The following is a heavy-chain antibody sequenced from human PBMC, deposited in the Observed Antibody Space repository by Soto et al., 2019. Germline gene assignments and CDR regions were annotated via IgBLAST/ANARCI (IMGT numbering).Heavy chain of an antibody. CDR1: GGTFSSYA. J-gene: IGHJ6*02. D-gene: IGHD3-3*01. CDR2: IIPIFGTA. Sequence: QVQLVQSGAEVKKPGSSVKVSCKASGGTFSSYAISWVRQAPGQGLEWMGGIIPIFGTANYAQKFQGRVTITADDSTSTAYMELSSLRSEDTAVYYCARDRGSTIFGVGYYYYGMDVWGQGTTVTVSS. CDR3: ARDRGSTIFGVGYYYYGMDV. V-gene: IGHV1-69*01.